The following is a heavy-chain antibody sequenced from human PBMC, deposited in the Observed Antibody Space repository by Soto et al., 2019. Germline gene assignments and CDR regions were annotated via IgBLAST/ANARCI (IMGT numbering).Heavy chain of an antibody. V-gene: IGHV3-9*01. Sequence: PGRSLRLSGAASEFTFVGYPLYGVRQGPGKGLEWVSGISWDRGKIGYADPVKGRFTNSRDNAKNSLYPQMTSLRPEDTALHYSARTWLWRGDGYNAFCYSALDVWGQGTTVTVSS. CDR2: ISWDRGKI. J-gene: IGHJ6*02. CDR3: ARTWLWRGDGYNAFCYSALDV. D-gene: IGHD2-15*01. CDR1: EFTFVGYP.